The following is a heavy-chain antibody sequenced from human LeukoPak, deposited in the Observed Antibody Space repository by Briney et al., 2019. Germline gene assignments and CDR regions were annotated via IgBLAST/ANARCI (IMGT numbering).Heavy chain of an antibody. CDR1: GGTFSSYA. CDR3: ARVRWYYDSSGYRTYYFDY. V-gene: IGHV1-69*13. D-gene: IGHD3-22*01. Sequence: ASVKVSCKASGGTFSSYAISWVRQAPGQGLEWMGGIIPIFGTANYAQKFQGRVTITADESTSTAYMELSSLRSEDTAVYYCARVRWYYDSSGYRTYYFDYWGQGTLVTVSS. CDR2: IIPIFGTA. J-gene: IGHJ4*02.